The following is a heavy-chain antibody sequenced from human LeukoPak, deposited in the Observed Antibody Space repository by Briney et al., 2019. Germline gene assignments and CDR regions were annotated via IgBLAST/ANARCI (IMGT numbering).Heavy chain of an antibody. CDR2: INPSGGST. CDR1: GYTFTNYY. V-gene: IGHV1-46*03. Sequence: ASVKVSCKASGYTFTNYYIHWVRQAPGQGLEWIGIINPSGGSTSYAQKFQGRVTVTRDTSTSTVYMELSSLRSEDTAVYYCARERQQPYCFDYWGQGTLVTVSS. J-gene: IGHJ4*02. CDR3: ARERQQPYCFDY. D-gene: IGHD6-13*01.